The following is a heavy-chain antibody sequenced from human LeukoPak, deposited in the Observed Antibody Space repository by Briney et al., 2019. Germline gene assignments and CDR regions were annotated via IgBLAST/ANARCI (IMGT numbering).Heavy chain of an antibody. CDR2: IYPGDSDT. V-gene: IGHV5-51*07. CDR1: GYSFISYW. CDR3: YYSSSWYGPFDY. Sequence: GESLKISCKGSGYSFISYWIGWVHQTPGKGLEWMGNIYPGDSDTRYSPSFQGQVTISADTSTNTAYLQWNSLKTSDTAMYYCYYSSSWYGPFDYWGQGTLVTVSS. J-gene: IGHJ4*02. D-gene: IGHD6-13*01.